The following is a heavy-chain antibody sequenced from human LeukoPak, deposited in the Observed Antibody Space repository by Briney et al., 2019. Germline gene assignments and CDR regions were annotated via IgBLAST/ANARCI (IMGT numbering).Heavy chain of an antibody. J-gene: IGHJ4*02. D-gene: IGHD3-22*01. CDR1: TFTFSTYG. CDR2: ISYDGSNK. CDR3: AKDRGYYDSSGYYYPLDY. Sequence: GGSLRLSCAASTFTFSTYGMHWVRQAPGKGLEWVAVISYDGSNKYYADSVKGRFTISRDNSKNTLYLQMNSLRAEDTAVYYCAKDRGYYDSSGYYYPLDYWGQGTLVTVSS. V-gene: IGHV3-30*18.